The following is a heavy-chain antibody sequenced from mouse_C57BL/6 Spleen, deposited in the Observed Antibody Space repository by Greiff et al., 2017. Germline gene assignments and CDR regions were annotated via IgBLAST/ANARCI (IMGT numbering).Heavy chain of an antibody. V-gene: IGHV14-4*01. CDR2: IDPENGDT. D-gene: IGHD1-1*01. CDR3: TTPYYGSSYGFAY. J-gene: IGHJ3*01. CDR1: GFNIKDDY. Sequence: VQLQQSGAELVRPGASVKLSCTASGFNIKDDYMHWVKQRPEQGLEWIGWIDPENGDTEYASKFQGMATITADTSSNTAYLQLSSLTSEDTAVYYCTTPYYGSSYGFAYWGQGTLVTVSA.